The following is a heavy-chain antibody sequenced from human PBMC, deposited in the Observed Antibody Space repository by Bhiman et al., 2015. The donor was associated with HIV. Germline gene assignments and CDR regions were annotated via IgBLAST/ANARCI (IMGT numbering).Heavy chain of an antibody. Sequence: EVQLVESGGGLVKPGGSLRLSCAASGFTFNYYTMNWVRQAPGKGLEWVSSIDSTGNYIYYADSLKGRFTISRDNAKNSLYLQMNSLRAEDTAVYYCAGPGGDFWSGYYTGGAMDVWGKGTTVTVSS. CDR2: IDSTGNYI. V-gene: IGHV3-21*01. D-gene: IGHD3-3*01. CDR3: AGPGGDFWSGYYTGGAMDV. CDR1: GFTFNYYT. J-gene: IGHJ6*03.